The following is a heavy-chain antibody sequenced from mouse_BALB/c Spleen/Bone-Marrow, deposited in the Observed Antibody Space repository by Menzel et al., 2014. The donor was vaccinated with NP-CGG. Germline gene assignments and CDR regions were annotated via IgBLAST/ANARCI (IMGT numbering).Heavy chain of an antibody. J-gene: IGHJ3*01. CDR2: IYPSTGYT. Sequence: VKLMESGAELAKPGASVKMSCKASGYTFTSYWMYWVKQRPGQGLEWIGYIYPSTGYTEYNQKFKDKVTLTADKSPSTAYMQLSSLTSEDSAVYYCARDDYAYWGQGTLVTVSA. D-gene: IGHD2-4*01. CDR1: GYTFTSYW. V-gene: IGHV1-7*01. CDR3: ARDDYAY.